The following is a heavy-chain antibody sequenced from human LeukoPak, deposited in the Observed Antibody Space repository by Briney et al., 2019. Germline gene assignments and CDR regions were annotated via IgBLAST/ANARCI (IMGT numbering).Heavy chain of an antibody. V-gene: IGHV3-23*01. CDR2: ISGSGGST. D-gene: IGHD4-17*01. CDR1: GFTFSSYA. CDR3: SIISPSGDYTGH. J-gene: IGHJ4*02. Sequence: PGGSLRLSCAASGFTFSSYAMSWVRQAPGKGLEWVSAISGSGGSTYYADSVKGRFTISRDNSKNTLYLQMNSLRAEDTAVYYCSIISPSGDYTGHGGRETLVTVSS.